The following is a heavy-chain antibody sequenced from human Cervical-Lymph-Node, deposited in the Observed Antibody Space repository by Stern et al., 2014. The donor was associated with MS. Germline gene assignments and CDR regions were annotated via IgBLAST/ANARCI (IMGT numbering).Heavy chain of an antibody. CDR1: GYTFTGYY. CDR3: ARGGRCSGWSPPDAFDI. J-gene: IGHJ3*02. CDR2: INPNSGGT. D-gene: IGHD6-19*01. V-gene: IGHV1-2*04. Sequence: VQLVESGAEVKKPGASVKVSCKASGYTFTGYYMHWVRQAPGQGLEWMGWINPNSGGTNYAQKFQGWVTMTRDTSISTVYMELSRLRSDDTAVYYCARGGRCSGWSPPDAFDIWGQGTMVTVSS.